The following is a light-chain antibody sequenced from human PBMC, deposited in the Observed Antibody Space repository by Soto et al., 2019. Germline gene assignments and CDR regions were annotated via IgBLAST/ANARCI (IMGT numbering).Light chain of an antibody. Sequence: DVVLTQSPLFLPVTLGQPASISCRSSQSLVYSVGDTFLSWFQQRPGQSPRRLIYKVSNRDTGVPVRFSGSGSGTDFTLKISRVEAEDVGVYFCMQAIYWPFTFGPGTKVDIK. CDR2: KVS. V-gene: IGKV2-30*01. CDR1: QSLVYSVGDTF. CDR3: MQAIYWPFT. J-gene: IGKJ3*01.